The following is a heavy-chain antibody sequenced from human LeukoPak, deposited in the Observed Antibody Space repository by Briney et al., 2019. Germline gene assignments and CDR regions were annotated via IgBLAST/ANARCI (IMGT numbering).Heavy chain of an antibody. Sequence: PGGSLRLACAASGFTFSSYWMHWVRQAPGKGLVWVSRINSDGSSTNYADSVKGRFTFSRDNSKNTLFLQMNSLRAEDTAVYHCTMVRGLSGLDYWGQGTLVTVSS. CDR1: GFTFSSYW. J-gene: IGHJ4*02. D-gene: IGHD3-10*01. V-gene: IGHV3-74*01. CDR2: INSDGSST. CDR3: TMVRGLSGLDY.